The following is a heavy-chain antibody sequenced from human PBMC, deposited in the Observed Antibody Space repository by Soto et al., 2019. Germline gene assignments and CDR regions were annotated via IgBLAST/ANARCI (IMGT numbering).Heavy chain of an antibody. CDR2: IIPIFGTA. V-gene: IGHV1-69*06. Sequence: SVKVSCKASGGTFSSYAISWVRQAPGQGLEWMGGIIPIFGTANYAQKLQGRVTITADKSTSTAYMELSSLRSEDTAVYYCAIREGDTDMVSEYWGEGTLVTVSS. CDR3: AIREGDTDMVSEY. J-gene: IGHJ4*02. CDR1: GGTFSSYA. D-gene: IGHD5-18*01.